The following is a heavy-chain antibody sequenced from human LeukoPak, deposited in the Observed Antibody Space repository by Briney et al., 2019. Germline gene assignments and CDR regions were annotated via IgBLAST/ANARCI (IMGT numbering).Heavy chain of an antibody. CDR1: GNSFTSNW. J-gene: IGHJ5*02. Sequence: GESLKISCKGSGNSFTSNWIAWVRQMPGKGLEWMGIINPADSDTQYSAPFQGQVTISADRSTSTAYLHWSSLKASDTAIYYCAKRRLHVYETSPWEPDLWGQGTLVTVSS. V-gene: IGHV5-51*01. CDR3: AKRRLHVYETSPWEPDL. D-gene: IGHD1-26*01. CDR2: INPADSDT.